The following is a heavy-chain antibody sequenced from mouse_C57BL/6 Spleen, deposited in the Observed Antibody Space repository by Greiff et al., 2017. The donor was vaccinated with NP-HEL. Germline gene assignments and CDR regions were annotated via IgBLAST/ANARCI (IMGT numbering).Heavy chain of an antibody. CDR3: ARRGYGSSYYAMDY. J-gene: IGHJ4*01. CDR2: IDPSDSYT. CDR1: GYTFTSYW. V-gene: IGHV1-50*01. Sequence: VQLQQSGAELVKPGASVKLSCKASGYTFTSYWMQWVKQRPGQGLEWIGEIDPSDSYTNYNQKFKGKATLTVDTSSSTAYMQLSSLTSEDSAVYYWARRGYGSSYYAMDYWGQGTSVTVSS. D-gene: IGHD1-1*01.